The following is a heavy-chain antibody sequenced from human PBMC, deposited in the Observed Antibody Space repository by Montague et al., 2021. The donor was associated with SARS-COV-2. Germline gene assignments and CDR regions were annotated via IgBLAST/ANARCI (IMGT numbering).Heavy chain of an antibody. V-gene: IGHV1-69*04. CDR2: IIPILGIA. CDR3: ARGTAVAGTGYYYYGMDV. J-gene: IGHJ6*02. CDR1: GGTFSSYA. Sequence: SVKVSRKASGGTFSSYAISWVQQAPGQGLEWMGRIIPILGIANYARKFRGRVTITADKSTSTAYMELSSLRSEDTAVDYCARGTAVAGTGYYYYGMDVWGQGTTVTVSS. D-gene: IGHD6-19*01.